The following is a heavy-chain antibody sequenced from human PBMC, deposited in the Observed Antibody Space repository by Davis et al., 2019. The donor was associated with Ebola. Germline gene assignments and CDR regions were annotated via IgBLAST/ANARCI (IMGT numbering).Heavy chain of an antibody. CDR1: GFTFSSYA. Sequence: GESLKISCAASGFTFSSYAMHWVRQAPGKGLEWVAVISYDGSNKYYADSVKGRFTISRDNSKNTLYLQMKSLRAEDTAVYYCARDLRKQMVRGVTRPGRVFDYWGQGTLVTASS. D-gene: IGHD3-10*01. CDR2: ISYDGSNK. V-gene: IGHV3-30-3*01. CDR3: ARDLRKQMVRGVTRPGRVFDY. J-gene: IGHJ4*02.